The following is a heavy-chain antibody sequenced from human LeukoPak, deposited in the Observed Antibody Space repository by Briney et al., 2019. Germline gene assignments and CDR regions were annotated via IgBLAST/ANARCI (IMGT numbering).Heavy chain of an antibody. Sequence: GGSLRLSCAASGFTFSSYGMHWVRQAPGKGLEWVAFIRYDGSNKYYADSVKGRFTISRDNSKNTLYLQMNSLGAEDTAVYYCAKDYRDCSSTSCYYYYYMDVWGKGTTVTVSS. CDR2: IRYDGSNK. V-gene: IGHV3-30*02. D-gene: IGHD2-2*01. CDR1: GFTFSSYG. J-gene: IGHJ6*03. CDR3: AKDYRDCSSTSCYYYYYMDV.